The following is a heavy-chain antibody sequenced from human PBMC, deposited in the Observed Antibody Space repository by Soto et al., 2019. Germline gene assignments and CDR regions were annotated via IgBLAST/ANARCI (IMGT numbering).Heavy chain of an antibody. D-gene: IGHD3-3*01. J-gene: IGHJ4*02. CDR2: INPSGGST. CDR1: GYTFTSYY. Sequence: ASVKVSCKASGYTFTSYYMHWVRQAPGQGLEWMGIINPSGGSTSYAQKFQGRVTMTRDTSTSTVYMELSSLRSDDTAVYYCARDGTRHYDFWSGYPGYWGQGTLVTVSS. V-gene: IGHV1-46*01. CDR3: ARDGTRHYDFWSGYPGY.